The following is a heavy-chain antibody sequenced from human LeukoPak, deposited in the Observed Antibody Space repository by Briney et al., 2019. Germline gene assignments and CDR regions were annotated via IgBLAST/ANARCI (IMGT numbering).Heavy chain of an antibody. CDR3: TREGYDRSGYFLDF. V-gene: IGHV4-4*09. D-gene: IGHD3-22*01. CDR2: IYPHGRT. CDR1: SGSMTNSC. Sequence: SETLSLTCTVLSGSMTNSCWSWFRQAPGKGLEWLGFIYPHGRTEYNPSLKSRVAFSVDKSKTRASVGLSSVTASDTAVYYCTREGYDRSGYFLDFWGQGTLVTVSS. J-gene: IGHJ4*02.